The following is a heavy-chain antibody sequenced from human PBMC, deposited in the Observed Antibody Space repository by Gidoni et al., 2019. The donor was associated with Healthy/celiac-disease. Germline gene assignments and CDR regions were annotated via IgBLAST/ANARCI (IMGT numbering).Heavy chain of an antibody. CDR2: INHSGST. V-gene: IGHV4-34*01. Sequence: QVQLQQWGAGLLKPSEPLSLTCAVYGGSFSGYYWSWIRQPPGKGLEWIGGINHSGSTNYNPSLKSRVTISVDTSKNQFSLKLSSVTAADTAVYYCARERKQWLVKWGWFDPWGQGTLVTVSS. CDR1: GGSFSGYY. CDR3: ARERKQWLVKWGWFDP. J-gene: IGHJ5*02. D-gene: IGHD6-19*01.